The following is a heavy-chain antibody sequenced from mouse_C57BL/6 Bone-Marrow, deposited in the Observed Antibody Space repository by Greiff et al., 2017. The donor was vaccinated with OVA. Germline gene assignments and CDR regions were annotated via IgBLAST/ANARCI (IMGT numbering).Heavy chain of an antibody. J-gene: IGHJ1*03. Sequence: QVQLQQPGAELVKPGASVKLSCKASGYTFTSYWMHWVKQRPGRGLEWIGRIDPNSGGTKYNEKFKSKATLTVDKPSSQAYMQLSSLTSEDSAVYYCARDYYGSDWYFDVWGTGTTVTVSS. CDR3: ARDYYGSDWYFDV. CDR1: GYTFTSYW. CDR2: IDPNSGGT. V-gene: IGHV1-72*01. D-gene: IGHD1-1*01.